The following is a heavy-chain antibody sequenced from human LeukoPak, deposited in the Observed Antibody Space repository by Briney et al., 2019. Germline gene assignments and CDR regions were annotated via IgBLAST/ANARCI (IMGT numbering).Heavy chain of an antibody. CDR1: GYTFTGYY. D-gene: IGHD3-16*01. Sequence: ASAQVSCKASGYTFTGYYIHWVRQAPGQGLEWMGWINPNSGDTHYTQKFQERVSMTRDTSISTAYMELSRLRSDDTAVYYCASRLAWGSPINWLDPWGQGTLVTVSS. CDR3: ASRLAWGSPINWLDP. V-gene: IGHV1-2*02. CDR2: INPNSGDT. J-gene: IGHJ5*02.